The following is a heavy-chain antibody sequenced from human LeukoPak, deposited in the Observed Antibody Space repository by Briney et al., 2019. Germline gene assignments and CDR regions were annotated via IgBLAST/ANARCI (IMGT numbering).Heavy chain of an antibody. J-gene: IGHJ4*02. Sequence: ASVKVSCKASGYTFTSYGISWVRQAPGQGLEWMGWISAYNGNTNYAQKLQGRVTMTRDTSISTAYMELSRLRSDDTAVYYCAREMHYGSGSYGYWGQGTLVTVSS. CDR2: ISAYNGNT. D-gene: IGHD3-10*01. CDR3: AREMHYGSGSYGY. CDR1: GYTFTSYG. V-gene: IGHV1-18*01.